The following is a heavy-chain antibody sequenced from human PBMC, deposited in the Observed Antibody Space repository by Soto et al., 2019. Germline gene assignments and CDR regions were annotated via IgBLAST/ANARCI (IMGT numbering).Heavy chain of an antibody. Sequence: EVQLVESGGGLVQPGGSLRLSCAASGFTFSYYNMIWVRQAPGRGLEWVSYISSSSTIYSADSVKGRFTISRDNAKNSLYLQMNSLRAEDTAVYYCATSLSHSGSGWGRPSDYWGQGTLVTVSS. CDR1: GFTFSYYN. J-gene: IGHJ4*02. D-gene: IGHD3-10*01. CDR2: ISSSSTI. V-gene: IGHV3-48*01. CDR3: ATSLSHSGSGWGRPSDY.